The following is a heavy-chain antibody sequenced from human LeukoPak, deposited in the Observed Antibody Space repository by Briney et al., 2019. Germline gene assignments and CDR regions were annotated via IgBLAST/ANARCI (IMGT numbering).Heavy chain of an antibody. D-gene: IGHD6-19*01. CDR2: ISSSGSTI. J-gene: IGHJ3*02. CDR3: AKDQGNYGSGWPFDI. V-gene: IGHV3-11*01. Sequence: PGGSLRLSCAASGFTFSDYYMSWIRQAPGKGLEWVSYISSSGSTIYYADSVKGRFTISRDNSKNTLYLQMNSLRAEDTAVYYCAKDQGNYGSGWPFDIWGQGTMVTVSS. CDR1: GFTFSDYY.